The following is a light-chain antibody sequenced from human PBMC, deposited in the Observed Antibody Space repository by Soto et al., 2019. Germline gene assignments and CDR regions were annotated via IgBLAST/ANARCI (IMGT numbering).Light chain of an antibody. CDR1: QSLLHSDGYNY. CDR3: MQALQTPT. V-gene: IGKV2-28*01. CDR2: LAS. J-gene: IGKJ4*01. Sequence: RTHSPLSLPVTPGEPASISCRSSQSLLHSDGYNYLAWYLQKPGHSPQLLIDLASSRASGVPDRFSGSGSGTDFTLKISRVEAEDVGVYYCMQALQTPTFGGGTKVEI.